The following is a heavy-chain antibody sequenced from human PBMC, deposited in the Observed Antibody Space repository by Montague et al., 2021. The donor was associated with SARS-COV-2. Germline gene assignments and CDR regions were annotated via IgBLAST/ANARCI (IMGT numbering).Heavy chain of an antibody. V-gene: IGHV4-61*01. Sequence: SETLSLTCIVSGGSVSSGSYYWSWIRQPPGKGLEWIGYIYYSGSTNSNPSLRIPVTISVATSKNQFSLKLSSVTAAATAVYYCAGDPWRITIFGVVTRYGMDVGGQGTTVTVSS. J-gene: IGHJ6*02. D-gene: IGHD3-3*01. CDR2: IYYSGST. CDR1: GGSVSSGSYY. CDR3: AGDPWRITIFGVVTRYGMDV.